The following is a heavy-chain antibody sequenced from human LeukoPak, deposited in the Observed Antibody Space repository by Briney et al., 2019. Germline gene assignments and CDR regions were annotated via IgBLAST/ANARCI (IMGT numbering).Heavy chain of an antibody. V-gene: IGHV4-4*02. D-gene: IGHD3-9*01. CDR3: ARYYDILTGGDYYMDV. Sequence: SETLSLTCAVSGGSITSSNWWSWVRQPPGKGLEWIGEIYYTGNTNYNPSLKSRVTISVDTSKNQFSLKLSSVTAADTAVYYCARYYDILTGGDYYMDVWGKGTTVTVSS. CDR2: IYYTGNT. CDR1: GGSITSSNW. J-gene: IGHJ6*03.